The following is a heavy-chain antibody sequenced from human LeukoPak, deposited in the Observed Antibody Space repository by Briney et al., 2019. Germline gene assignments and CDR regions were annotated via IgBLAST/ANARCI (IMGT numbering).Heavy chain of an antibody. CDR3: ARHNFPSGSYLDY. CDR1: GGTFSSYA. D-gene: IGHD1-26*01. J-gene: IGHJ4*02. Sequence: SVKVSCKSSGGTFSSYAISWVRQAPGQGLEWMGGIIPIFGTADYAQKFQGRVTITADESTSTAYMELSSLRSEDTAVYYCARHNFPSGSYLDYWGQGTLVTVSS. V-gene: IGHV1-69*13. CDR2: IIPIFGTA.